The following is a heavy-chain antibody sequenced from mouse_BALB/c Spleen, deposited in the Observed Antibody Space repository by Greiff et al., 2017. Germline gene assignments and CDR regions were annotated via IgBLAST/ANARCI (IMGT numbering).Heavy chain of an antibody. CDR1: GFNIKDYY. CDR2: IDPENGNT. J-gene: IGHJ4*01. D-gene: IGHD4-1*01. Sequence: EVQLQQSGAELVRPGALVKLSCKASGFNIKDYYMHWVKQRPEQGLEWIGWIDPENGNTIYDPKFQGKASITADTSSNTAYLQLSSLTSEDTAVYYCVRLGGGFYAMDYWGQGTSVTVAS. V-gene: IGHV14-1*02. CDR3: VRLGGGFYAMDY.